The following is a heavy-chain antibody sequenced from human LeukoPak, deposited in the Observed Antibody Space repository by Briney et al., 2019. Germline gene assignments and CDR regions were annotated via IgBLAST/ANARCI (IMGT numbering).Heavy chain of an antibody. Sequence: SETLSLTCTVSVGSISSSSYYWGWIRQPPGKGLEWIGTIYYSGSTYYNPSLKSRVTISVDTSKNQFSLKLSSVTAADTAVYYCARHPHYYGSIPLDYFDYWGQGTLVTVSS. J-gene: IGHJ4*02. D-gene: IGHD3-10*01. CDR1: VGSISSSSYY. CDR2: IYYSGST. CDR3: ARHPHYYGSIPLDYFDY. V-gene: IGHV4-39*01.